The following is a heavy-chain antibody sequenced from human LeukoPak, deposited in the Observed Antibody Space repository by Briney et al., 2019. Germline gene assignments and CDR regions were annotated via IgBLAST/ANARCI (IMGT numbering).Heavy chain of an antibody. D-gene: IGHD7-27*01. CDR2: INQDGSEK. CDR1: GFTFSNFW. V-gene: IGHV3-7*01. CDR3: ATLNWESPDY. Sequence: GGSLRLSCAGYGFTFSNFWMNWVRQAPGKGLEWVAYINQDGSEKYYADSVKGRFTLSRDNAENSVYLQMNNLRPEETAVYYCATLNWESPDYWGQGTQVTVSS. J-gene: IGHJ4*01.